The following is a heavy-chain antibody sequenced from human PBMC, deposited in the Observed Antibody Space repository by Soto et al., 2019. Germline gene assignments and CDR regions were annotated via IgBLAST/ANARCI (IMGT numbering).Heavy chain of an antibody. CDR1: GGSISTGVHY. CDR3: ARGYYTSWYWFDR. CDR2: IYYSGST. V-gene: IGHV4-61*08. J-gene: IGHJ2*01. D-gene: IGHD6-13*01. Sequence: QVQLQESGPGLVKPSETLSLTCTVSVSGGSISTGVHYWSWIRQPPGKGLEWIGYIYYSGSTNYNPSLKSRVTISVDTSKNQFSLKLTSVTAADTAVYYCARGYYTSWYWFDRWGRGTLVTVSS.